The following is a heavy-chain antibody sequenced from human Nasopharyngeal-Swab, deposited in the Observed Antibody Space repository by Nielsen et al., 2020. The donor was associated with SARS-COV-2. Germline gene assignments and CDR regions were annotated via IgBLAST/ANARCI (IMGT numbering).Heavy chain of an antibody. CDR3: ARENQEYANIWIDY. D-gene: IGHD1-1*01. V-gene: IGHV7-4-1*02. J-gene: IGHJ4*02. CDR2: ISTKTGAP. CDR1: GYTFTSNF. Sequence: ASVKVSCKASGYTFTSNFLNWVWQAPGQGPEYIGWISTKTGAPTYAQAFTGRFVISLDTSVSTTYLQISSLKADDTAVYYCARENQEYANIWIDYWGQGTQVTVSS.